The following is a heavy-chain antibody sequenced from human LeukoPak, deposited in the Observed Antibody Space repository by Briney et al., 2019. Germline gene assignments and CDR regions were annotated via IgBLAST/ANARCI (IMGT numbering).Heavy chain of an antibody. Sequence: GGSLRLSCAASGFTFSSYAMSWVRQAPGKGLEWVSAISGSGGSTYYADSVKGRFTISRDNSKNTLYLQMNRLRAEDTVVYYCAKASLRWMEGGGYFDYWGQGTLVTVSS. J-gene: IGHJ4*02. V-gene: IGHV3-23*01. CDR1: GFTFSSYA. CDR2: ISGSGGST. CDR3: AKASLRWMEGGGYFDY. D-gene: IGHD4-23*01.